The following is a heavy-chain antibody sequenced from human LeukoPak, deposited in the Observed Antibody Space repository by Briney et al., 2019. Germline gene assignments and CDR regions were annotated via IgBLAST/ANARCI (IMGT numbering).Heavy chain of an antibody. CDR2: IKEDGSEK. V-gene: IGHV3-7*04. J-gene: IGHJ4*02. CDR3: ARGTYYYEF. D-gene: IGHD3-16*01. Sequence: PGGSLRLSCAASGFTFSSHWMSWVRQAPGKGLECVAKIKEDGSEKYYVDSVKGRFTISRDNAKNSLYLQMNSLRAEDTAVYYCARGTYYYEFWGQGTLVTVSS. CDR1: GFTFSSHW.